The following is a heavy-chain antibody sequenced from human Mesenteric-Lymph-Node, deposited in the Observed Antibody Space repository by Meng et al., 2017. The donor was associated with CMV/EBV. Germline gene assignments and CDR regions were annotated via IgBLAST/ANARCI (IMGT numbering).Heavy chain of an antibody. CDR2: IYWDDDT. V-gene: IGHV2-5*02. Sequence: FSISNRGMGVGWIRQPPGKALEWLALIYWDDDTGYSPSLNSRRTITKDTSKNQVVLTMTNVDPVDTATYYCVHTYYYGSGSAPFDSWGQGTLVTVSS. CDR1: FSISNRGMG. CDR3: VHTYYYGSGSAPFDS. J-gene: IGHJ4*02. D-gene: IGHD3-10*01.